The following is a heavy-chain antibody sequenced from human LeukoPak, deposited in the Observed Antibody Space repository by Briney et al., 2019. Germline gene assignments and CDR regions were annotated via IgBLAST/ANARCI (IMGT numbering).Heavy chain of an antibody. CDR1: GGSISSGSYY. D-gene: IGHD2-2*01. V-gene: IGHV4-61*09. J-gene: IGHJ4*02. Sequence: PSQTLSLTCTVSGGSISSGSYYWSWIRQPAGKGLEWIGEINHSGSTNYNPSLKSRVTISVDTSKNQFSLKLSSVTAADTAVYYCARGRKLGYCSSTSCSRFVLFFDYWGQGTLVTVSS. CDR3: ARGRKLGYCSSTSCSRFVLFFDY. CDR2: INHSGST.